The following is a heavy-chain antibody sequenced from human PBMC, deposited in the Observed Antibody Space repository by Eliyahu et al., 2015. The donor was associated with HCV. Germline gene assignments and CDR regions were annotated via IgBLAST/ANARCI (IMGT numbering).Heavy chain of an antibody. Sequence: QVQLVESGGDVVQPGRSLRLSCAASGFTFXSYAMXWVRQAPGKGLEWVAVISYDGSNKYYADSVKGRFTISRDNSKNTLYLQMNSLRAEDTAVYYCARGLPPRYSSGWHQGGIYGMDVWGQGTTVTVSS. V-gene: IGHV3-30-3*01. J-gene: IGHJ6*02. D-gene: IGHD6-19*01. CDR3: ARGLPPRYSSGWHQGGIYGMDV. CDR2: ISYDGSNK. CDR1: GFTFXSYA.